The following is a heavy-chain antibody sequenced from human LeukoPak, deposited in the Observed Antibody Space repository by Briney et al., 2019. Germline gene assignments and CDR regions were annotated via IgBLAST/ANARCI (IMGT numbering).Heavy chain of an antibody. CDR3: ARHVTAAGIPFFDWFDP. Sequence: SETLSLTCAVYGGSFSGYYWSWIRQPPGKGLEWIGEINHSGSTNYNPSLKSRVTISVDTSKNQFSLKLSSVTAADTAVYYCARHVTAAGIPFFDWFDPWGQGTLVTVSS. CDR1: GGSFSGYY. D-gene: IGHD6-19*01. V-gene: IGHV4-34*01. CDR2: INHSGST. J-gene: IGHJ5*02.